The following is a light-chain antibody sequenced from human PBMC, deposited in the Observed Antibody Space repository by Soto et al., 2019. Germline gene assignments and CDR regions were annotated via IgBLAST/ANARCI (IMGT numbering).Light chain of an antibody. CDR1: HSVSSSC. CDR2: AAS. V-gene: IGKV3-20*01. J-gene: IGKJ2*01. CDR3: QHYHRSPPMYT. Sequence: EIVLTQSPGTLSLSPGERATLSCRTSHSVSSSCLAWYQQKPGRAPRLLIYAASSRATGIPDRFSGSGSETDFTLTISRLEPEDFAVYYCQHYHRSPPMYTFGQGTKLEIK.